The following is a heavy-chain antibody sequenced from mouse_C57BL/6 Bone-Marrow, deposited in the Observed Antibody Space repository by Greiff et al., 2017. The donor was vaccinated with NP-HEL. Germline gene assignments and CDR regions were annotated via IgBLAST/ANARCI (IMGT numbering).Heavy chain of an antibody. CDR3: ARMFILDW. Sequence: QVQLQQSGAELARPGASVKMSCKASGYTFTSYTMHWVNQRPGQGLEWIGYINPSSGYTKYNQKFKDKATLTADKSSSTAYMQLSSLTSEDSAVYYCARMFILDWWGQGTTLTVSS. CDR2: INPSSGYT. D-gene: IGHD1-1*01. V-gene: IGHV1-4*01. J-gene: IGHJ2*01. CDR1: GYTFTSYT.